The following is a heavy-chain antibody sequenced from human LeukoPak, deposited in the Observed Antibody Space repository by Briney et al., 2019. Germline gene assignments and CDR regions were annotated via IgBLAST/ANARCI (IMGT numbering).Heavy chain of an antibody. CDR2: INSNSGGT. CDR3: ARGASTFDY. V-gene: IGHV1-2*06. CDR1: GYTFTGYY. J-gene: IGHJ4*02. Sequence: ASVKVSCKASGYTFTGYYMNWVRQAPGQGLEWMGRINSNSGGTNYAQKFQGRVTMTRDTSTSTVYMELSSLRSEDTAVYYCARGASTFDYWGQGTLVTVSS.